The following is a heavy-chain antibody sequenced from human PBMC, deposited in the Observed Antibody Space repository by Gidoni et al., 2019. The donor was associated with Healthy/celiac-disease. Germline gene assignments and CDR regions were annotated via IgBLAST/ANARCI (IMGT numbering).Heavy chain of an antibody. CDR2: IYWNDDK. CDR3: AHSSYDYVWGSYRPLFYFDY. D-gene: IGHD3-16*02. Sequence: QITLKESGPTLVKPTQTLTPTCTLSGSSLSTSGVGVGWLRQPPGKALEWLALIYWNDDKRYSPSLKSRLTITKDTSKNQVVLTMTNMDPVDTATYYCAHSSYDYVWGSYRPLFYFDYWGQGTLVTVSS. V-gene: IGHV2-5*01. CDR1: GSSLSTSGVG. J-gene: IGHJ4*02.